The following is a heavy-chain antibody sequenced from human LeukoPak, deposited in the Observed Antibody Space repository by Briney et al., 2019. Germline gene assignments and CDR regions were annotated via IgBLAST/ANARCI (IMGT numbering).Heavy chain of an antibody. D-gene: IGHD6-13*01. CDR1: GGSISSGGYS. CDR3: ARAVYGYSSSWYSRYFDY. CDR2: IYHSGST. Sequence: SQTLSLACAVSGGSISSGGYSWSRIRQPPGKGLEWIGYIYHSGSTYYNPSLKSRVTISVDRSKNQFSLKLSSVTAADTAVYYCARAVYGYSSSWYSRYFDYWGQGTLVTVSS. V-gene: IGHV4-30-2*01. J-gene: IGHJ4*02.